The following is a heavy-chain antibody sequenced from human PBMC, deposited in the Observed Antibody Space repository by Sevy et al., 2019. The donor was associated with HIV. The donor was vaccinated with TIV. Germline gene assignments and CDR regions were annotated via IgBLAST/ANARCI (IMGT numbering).Heavy chain of an antibody. Sequence: GGSLRLSCAASGFTFSDYYMTWIRQAPGKGLEWVSYISSGSTYINYADSVKGRFTISRDNAKNSLYLQMNSLRAEDTAVYYCAKDSRVYSSSHFDYWGQRTLVTDSS. D-gene: IGHD6-13*01. CDR3: AKDSRVYSSSHFDY. CDR2: ISSGSTYI. CDR1: GFTFSDYY. V-gene: IGHV3-11*06. J-gene: IGHJ4*02.